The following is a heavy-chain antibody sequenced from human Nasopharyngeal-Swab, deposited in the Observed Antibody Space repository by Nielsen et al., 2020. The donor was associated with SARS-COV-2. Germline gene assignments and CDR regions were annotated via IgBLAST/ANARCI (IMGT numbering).Heavy chain of an antibody. CDR1: GFTFSNAW. Sequence: GESLKISCAAPGFTFSNAWMSWVRQAPGKGLEWVGRIKSKTDGGTTDYAAPVKGRFTISRDDSKNTLYLQMNSLKTEDTAVYYCTTLSGYPGGYWGQGTLVTVSS. CDR3: TTLSGYPGGY. V-gene: IGHV3-15*01. J-gene: IGHJ4*02. CDR2: IKSKTDGGTT. D-gene: IGHD4-23*01.